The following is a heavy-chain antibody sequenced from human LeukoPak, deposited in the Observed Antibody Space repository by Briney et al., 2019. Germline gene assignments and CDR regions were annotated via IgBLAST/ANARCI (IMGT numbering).Heavy chain of an antibody. CDR1: GFTFSSYA. D-gene: IGHD2-2*01. CDR3: ARDSDIVVVPAAPDY. J-gene: IGHJ4*02. V-gene: IGHV3-30*04. Sequence: GGSLRLSCAASGFTFSSYAMHWVRQAPGKGLEWVAVISYDGSNKYYADSVKGRFTISRDNSKNTLYLQMNSLRAEDTAVYYCARDSDIVVVPAAPDYWGQGTLATVSS. CDR2: ISYDGSNK.